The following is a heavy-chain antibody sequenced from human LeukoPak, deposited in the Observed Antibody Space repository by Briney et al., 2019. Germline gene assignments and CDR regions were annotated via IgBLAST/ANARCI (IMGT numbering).Heavy chain of an antibody. J-gene: IGHJ5*02. CDR1: GDSVSSKSAA. CDR3: ARLGLEVGGPNWFDP. D-gene: IGHD1-1*01. V-gene: IGHV6-1*01. CDR2: TYYRSKWSS. Sequence: SQTLSLTCAISGDSVSSKSAAWNWIRQSPSRGLEWLGRTYYRSKWSSGYAESVKSRLTVSPDTSKNQFSLQLRSVTPEDTAVYYCARLGLEVGGPNWFDPWGQGTLVTVSS.